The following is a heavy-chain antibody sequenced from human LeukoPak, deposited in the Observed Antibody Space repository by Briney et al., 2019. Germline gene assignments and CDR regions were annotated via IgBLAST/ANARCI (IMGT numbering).Heavy chain of an antibody. D-gene: IGHD3-3*01. J-gene: IGHJ4*02. CDR3: ARGQREYYDFWSGYVDY. V-gene: IGHV4-38-2*01. CDR2: IYHSGST. Sequence: SETLSLTCAVSGYSISSGYYWGWIRQPPGKGLEWIGSIYHSGSTYYNPSLKSRVTISVDTSKNQFSLKLSSVTAADTAVYYCARGQREYYDFWSGYVDYWGQGTLVTVSS. CDR1: GYSISSGYY.